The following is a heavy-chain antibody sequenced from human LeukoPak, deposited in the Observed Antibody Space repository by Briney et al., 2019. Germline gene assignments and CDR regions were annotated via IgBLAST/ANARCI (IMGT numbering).Heavy chain of an antibody. J-gene: IGHJ4*02. CDR2: INHKQNT. CDR3: AKDLAAAGDY. CDR1: NGTFSGYY. D-gene: IGHD6-13*01. V-gene: IGHV4-34*01. Sequence: SETLSLTCAVYNGTFSGYYWSWIRQSPGKGLEWIGEINHKQNTNYNPSLKSRVTISVDTSNKQISLKVSSVTAADTAVYYCAKDLAAAGDYWGQGTLVTVSS.